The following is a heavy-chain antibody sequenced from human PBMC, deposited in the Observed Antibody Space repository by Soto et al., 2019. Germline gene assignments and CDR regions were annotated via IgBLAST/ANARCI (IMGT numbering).Heavy chain of an antibody. CDR2: ISYDGSYR. D-gene: IGHD3-22*01. J-gene: IGHJ5*02. Sequence: GGSLRLSCAASGFTFSNSAMVWVRQAPGKGLEWVALISYDGSYRYYADSVKGRFTISRDNSKNILYLQMNSLRADDTAVYYCGEDPDYDLNRFGPWGQGTLVTVSS. CDR3: GEDPDYDLNRFGP. V-gene: IGHV3-30*18. CDR1: GFTFSNSA.